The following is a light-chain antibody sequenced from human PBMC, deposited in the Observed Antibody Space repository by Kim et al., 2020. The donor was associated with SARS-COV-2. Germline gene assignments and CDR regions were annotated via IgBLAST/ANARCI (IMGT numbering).Light chain of an antibody. V-gene: IGLV3-1*01. CDR3: QAWDSSTYV. CDR2: QDS. CDR1: KLGDKY. Sequence: VSPGQTASLTGSGDKLGDKYACWYQQKPGQSPVLVIYQDSKRPSGIPERFSGSNSGNTATLTISGTQAMDEADYYCQAWDSSTYVFGTGTKVTVL. J-gene: IGLJ1*01.